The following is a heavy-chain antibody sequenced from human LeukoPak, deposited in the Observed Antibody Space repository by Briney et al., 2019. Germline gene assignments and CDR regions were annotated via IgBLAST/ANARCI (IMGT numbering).Heavy chain of an antibody. Sequence: GGSLRLSCAASGFTFSSYGMHWVRQAPGKGLEWVAFIRYDGSNKYYADSVKGRFTISRDNSKNTLYLQMNSLRAEDTAVYYCASLAVAGTPSDFDYWGQGTLVTVSS. CDR3: ASLAVAGTPSDFDY. CDR2: IRYDGSNK. CDR1: GFTFSSYG. D-gene: IGHD6-19*01. J-gene: IGHJ4*02. V-gene: IGHV3-30*02.